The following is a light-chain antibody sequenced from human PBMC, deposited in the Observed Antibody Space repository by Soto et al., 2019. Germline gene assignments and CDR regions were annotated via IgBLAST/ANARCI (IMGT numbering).Light chain of an antibody. Sequence: EIVLTQSPATLSLSPGERATLSCGAGQSLSNXXXXWHQHKPGLTPRVSIYDASTRAPGIPDRISGSGSGTEFTLPISRLEPEDFAVYYCQHYDGSPFMYTFGQGTTLE. J-gene: IGKJ2*01. CDR3: QHYDGSPFMYT. CDR1: QSLSNXX. CDR2: DAS. V-gene: IGKV3D-20*01.